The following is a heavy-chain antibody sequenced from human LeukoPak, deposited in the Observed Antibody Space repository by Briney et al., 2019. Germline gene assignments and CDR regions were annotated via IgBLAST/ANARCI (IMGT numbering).Heavy chain of an antibody. Sequence: PGGSLRLSCAASGFTFSSYAMHWVRQAPGKGLEWVAVISYDGSNKYYADSVKGRFTISRDNSKNTLYLQMNSLRAEDTAVYYCARGPVDIVVESWFDPWGQGTLVTVSS. CDR3: ARGPVDIVVESWFDP. V-gene: IGHV3-30-3*01. J-gene: IGHJ5*02. CDR1: GFTFSSYA. CDR2: ISYDGSNK. D-gene: IGHD2-2*01.